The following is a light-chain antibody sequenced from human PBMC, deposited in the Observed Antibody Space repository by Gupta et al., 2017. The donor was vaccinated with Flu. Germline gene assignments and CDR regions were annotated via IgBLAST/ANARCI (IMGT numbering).Light chain of an antibody. CDR1: SSNIGAGYD. Sequence: TISCTGSSSNIGAGYDVHWYQQLPGTAPKLRSYGNINRPSGVPDRFSCSKSGTSASLAITGLQAEDEADYYCQSYDDRLSGSWVFGTGTKVTVL. J-gene: IGLJ1*01. CDR2: GNI. CDR3: QSYDDRLSGSWV. V-gene: IGLV1-40*01.